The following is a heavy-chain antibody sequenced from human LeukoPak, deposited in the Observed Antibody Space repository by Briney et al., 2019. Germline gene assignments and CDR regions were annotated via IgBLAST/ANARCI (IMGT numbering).Heavy chain of an antibody. V-gene: IGHV3-30*03. CDR2: ISYDGSNK. D-gene: IGHD3-10*01. CDR3: ASSSMVRGVIAMDV. CDR1: GFTFSSYG. Sequence: GGSLRLSCAASGFTFSSYGMHWVRQAPGKGLEWVAVISYDGSNKYYADSVKGRFTISRDNSKNTLYLQMNSLRAEDTAVYYCASSSMVRGVIAMDVWGQGTTVTVSS. J-gene: IGHJ6*02.